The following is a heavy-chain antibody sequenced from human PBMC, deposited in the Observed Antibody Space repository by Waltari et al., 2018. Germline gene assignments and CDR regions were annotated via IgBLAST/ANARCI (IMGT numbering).Heavy chain of an antibody. J-gene: IGHJ4*02. CDR2: VNQGGDT. Sequence: QVQLQGWGAGLLRPSETLSLTCAVSGGSFSGYYWSWIRQSPGKGLEWIGDVNQGGDTHYRPSLEMRVTISVDMSKNQFSLKMGSVTAADTAIYYCARAPGYKGYFDYWGRGTLVTVSS. CDR1: GGSFSGYY. V-gene: IGHV4-34*01. CDR3: ARAPGYKGYFDY. D-gene: IGHD5-12*01.